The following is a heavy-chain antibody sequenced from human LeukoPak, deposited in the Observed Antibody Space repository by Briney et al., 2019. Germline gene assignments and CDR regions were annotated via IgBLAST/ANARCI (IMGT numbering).Heavy chain of an antibody. Sequence: GGSLRLSCAASKFTFSSYAVNWVRQASGKGLEWVSGISGSGGSTYYADSVKGRFTISRDNSKNTLYLQMNSLRAEDTAVYYCAKDRYDFWSTYSSNPFDYWGQGTLVTVSS. V-gene: IGHV3-23*01. CDR1: KFTFSSYA. D-gene: IGHD3-3*01. CDR3: AKDRYDFWSTYSSNPFDY. J-gene: IGHJ4*02. CDR2: ISGSGGST.